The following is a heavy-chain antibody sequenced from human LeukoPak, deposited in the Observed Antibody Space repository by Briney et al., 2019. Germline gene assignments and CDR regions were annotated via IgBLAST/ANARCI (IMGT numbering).Heavy chain of an antibody. Sequence: PGGSLRLSCAASGFTFSSYGMHWVRQAPGKGLEWVAVISSDGRNEYYADSVKGRFTTSRDNSKNTLYLQMSSLRGEDTAVYYCAKDRTDYYFDYWGQGTLVTVSS. CDR3: AKDRTDYYFDY. V-gene: IGHV3-30*18. CDR2: ISSDGRNE. J-gene: IGHJ4*02. CDR1: GFTFSSYG.